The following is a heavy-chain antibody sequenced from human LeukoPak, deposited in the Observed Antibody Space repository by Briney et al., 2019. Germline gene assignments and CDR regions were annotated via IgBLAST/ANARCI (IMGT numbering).Heavy chain of an antibody. Sequence: QVQLQESGPGLVKPSQTLSLTCTVSGGSISSGGYYWSWIRQPPGKGLEWIGYIYYSASANYNPSLKSRVTISIDTSKKQVSLKVNSVTAADTAIYYCASGQLWFDNWGQGTLVTVSS. D-gene: IGHD1-1*01. J-gene: IGHJ5*02. CDR3: ASGQLWFDN. CDR1: GGSISSGGYY. V-gene: IGHV4-61*08. CDR2: IYYSASA.